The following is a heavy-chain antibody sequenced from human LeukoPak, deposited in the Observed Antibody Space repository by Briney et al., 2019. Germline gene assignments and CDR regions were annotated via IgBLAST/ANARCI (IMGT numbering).Heavy chain of an antibody. D-gene: IGHD6-13*01. Sequence: GGSLRLSCAASRFTLTNYAMSWVRQAPGKGLEWVSTISSGGGSIYYADSVKGRFTISRDNSKNTLYLQMNSLRVEDTAVYYCAKIGYPDYWGQGTLATVSS. CDR3: AKIGYPDY. CDR1: RFTLTNYA. CDR2: ISSGGGSI. J-gene: IGHJ4*02. V-gene: IGHV3-23*01.